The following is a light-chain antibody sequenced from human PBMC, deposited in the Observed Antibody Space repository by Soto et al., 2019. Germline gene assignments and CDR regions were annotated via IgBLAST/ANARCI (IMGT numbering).Light chain of an antibody. J-gene: IGKJ3*01. CDR2: AAS. V-gene: IGKV1-39*01. Sequence: DIQMTQSPSSLSASVGDRVTITCRASQSISNYLNWYQQKPGKAPKLLIYAASSLRSGVPSRFSGSGSGTAFTLTISSLQPEDFATYYCHQGYSTPFTFGPGTKVDIK. CDR1: QSISNY. CDR3: HQGYSTPFT.